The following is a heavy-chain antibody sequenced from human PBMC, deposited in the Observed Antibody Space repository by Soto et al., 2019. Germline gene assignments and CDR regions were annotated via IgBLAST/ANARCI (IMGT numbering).Heavy chain of an antibody. CDR3: ARKSSMEARGLFRYHFYGMDV. V-gene: IGHV4-34*02. CDR1: GESFSGYY. CDR2: INHSGRV. D-gene: IGHD6-6*01. Sequence: QVQLQQWGAGLLKPSETLSLTCAVYGESFSGYYWSWIRQPPGKGLEWIGEINHSGRVNYNPSVKSRVSISADTSKNQFSLKLSSVAAADTAVYFCARKSSMEARGLFRYHFYGMDVWGQGTTVTVS. J-gene: IGHJ6*02.